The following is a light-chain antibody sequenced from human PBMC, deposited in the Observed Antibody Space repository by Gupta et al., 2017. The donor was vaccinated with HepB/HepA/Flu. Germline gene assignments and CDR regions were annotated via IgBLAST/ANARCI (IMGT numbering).Light chain of an antibody. J-gene: IGLJ3*02. V-gene: IGLV4-60*03. CDR3: ETWNSNTRV. Sequence: QPALTQSSSASASLGSSVKLTCTLSSGHSGYIIAWHQQQPGKAPRYLIRLEGSGSYNKGSGIPDRFSGSTSGADRYLIISNLPSDDEADYYCETWNSNTRVFGGGTKLTVL. CDR2: LEGSGSY. CDR1: SGHSGYI.